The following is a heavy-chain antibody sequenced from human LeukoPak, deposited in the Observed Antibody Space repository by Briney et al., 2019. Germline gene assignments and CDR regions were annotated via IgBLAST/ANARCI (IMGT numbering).Heavy chain of an antibody. CDR1: GYTFTSYA. V-gene: IGHV7-4-1*02. J-gene: IGHJ5*02. CDR3: ARAIISVDIAATFDRFDP. D-gene: IGHD5-12*01. CDR2: INTNTGNP. Sequence: ASVKVSCKASGYTFTSYAMNWVRQAPGQGLEWMGWINTNTGNPTYAQGFTGRFVSSLDTSVSTAYLQISRLKAEDTAVYYCARAIISVDIAATFDRFDPWGQGTLVTVSP.